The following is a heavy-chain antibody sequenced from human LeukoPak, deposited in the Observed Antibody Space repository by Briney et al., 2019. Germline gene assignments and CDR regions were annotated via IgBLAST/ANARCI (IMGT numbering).Heavy chain of an antibody. CDR3: ARVYSSIWTVDG. D-gene: IGHD6-13*01. Sequence: GGALRLSCAASGFTFSSYSMHSVPQAPGKGLEYVSDISSKGGRSYTANSEGARFTISRDNSRDTLYLQMGSLRAEDMAVYYCARVYSSIWTVDGWGQDTSVTVSS. CDR1: GFTFSSYS. CDR2: ISSKGGRS. V-gene: IGHV3-64*01. J-gene: IGHJ6*02.